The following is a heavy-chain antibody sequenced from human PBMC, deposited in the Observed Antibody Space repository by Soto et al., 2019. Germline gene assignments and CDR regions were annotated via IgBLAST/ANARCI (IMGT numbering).Heavy chain of an antibody. V-gene: IGHV1-8*01. CDR3: ARRKERSGPHYFDT. CDR1: GYTFITYD. J-gene: IGHJ4*02. Sequence: ASVKVSCKASGYTFITYDIHWVRQAPGQGLEWMGWMNPYNGNAGYAQKFQGRVTMTRNTSISTAYMELSSLRSNDTAVYFCARRKERSGPHYFDTWGQGTLVTVSS. CDR2: MNPYNGNA. D-gene: IGHD1-1*01.